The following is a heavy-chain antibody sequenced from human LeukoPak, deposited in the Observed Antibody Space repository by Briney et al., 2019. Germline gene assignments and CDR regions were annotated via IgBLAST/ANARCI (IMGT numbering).Heavy chain of an antibody. D-gene: IGHD1-26*01. V-gene: IGHV3-30*14. CDR3: AREGSYYFFDY. J-gene: IGHJ4*02. Sequence: GGSLRLSCAASGFTFSSYTLHWVRQAPGKGLEWVAFIRSDGSNKYYADSVKGRFTISRDNSKNTLYLQMNGLRREDTAVYNCAREGSYYFFDYWGQGTLVTVSS. CDR2: IRSDGSNK. CDR1: GFTFSSYT.